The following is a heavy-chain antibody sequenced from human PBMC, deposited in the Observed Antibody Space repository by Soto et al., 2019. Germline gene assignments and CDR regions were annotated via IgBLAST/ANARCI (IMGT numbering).Heavy chain of an antibody. V-gene: IGHV1-24*01. CDR2: FDPEDGET. D-gene: IGHD1-1*01. Sequence: ASVKVSCKVSGYTLTELSMHWVRQAPGKGLEWMGGFDPEDGETIYAQKFQGRVTMTEDTSTDTAYMELSSLRSEDTAVYYCATTPDTTEWEYYYYGMDVWGQGTTVTVSS. CDR1: GYTLTELS. J-gene: IGHJ6*02. CDR3: ATTPDTTEWEYYYYGMDV.